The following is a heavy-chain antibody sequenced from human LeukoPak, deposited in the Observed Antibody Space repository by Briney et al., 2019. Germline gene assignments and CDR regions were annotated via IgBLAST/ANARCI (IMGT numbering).Heavy chain of an antibody. V-gene: IGHV3-49*03. D-gene: IGHD1-1*01. J-gene: IGHJ4*02. CDR2: IRSKAYGETA. CDR3: TRDRGAYNLYDY. Sequence: GGSLRLSCKASGFTFGDYAMSWIRQALGKGLEWVGFIRSKAYGETADYAASVKGRFTISRDDSKAIAYLQMNSLKTEDTAVYHCTRDRGAYNLYDYWGQGTLVTVSS. CDR1: GFTFGDYA.